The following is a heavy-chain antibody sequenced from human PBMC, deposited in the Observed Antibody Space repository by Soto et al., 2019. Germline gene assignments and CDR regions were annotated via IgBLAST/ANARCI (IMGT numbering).Heavy chain of an antibody. CDR3: AGESGSNTFDY. D-gene: IGHD5-12*01. CDR1: GFTFSSYG. Sequence: SLRLSCAASGFTFSSYGMHWVRQAPGKGLEWVAVIWYDGSNKYYADSVKGRFTISRDNSKNTLYLQMNSLRAEDTAVYYCAGESGSNTFDYWGQGTLVTVSS. V-gene: IGHV3-33*01. CDR2: IWYDGSNK. J-gene: IGHJ4*02.